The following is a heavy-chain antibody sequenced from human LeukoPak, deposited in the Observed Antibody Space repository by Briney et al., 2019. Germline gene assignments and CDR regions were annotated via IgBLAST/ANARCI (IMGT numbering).Heavy chain of an antibody. D-gene: IGHD4-17*01. V-gene: IGHV4-59*01. CDR2: IYYSGST. Sequence: PSETLSLTCAVSGGSISSYYWSWIRHPPGKGLEWSGDIYYSGSTNYNPSLKRRVTISIDTSKNHFSLKLSSVTAAATAVYYCARQLDYGAHLFDYWGQGTLVTVSS. CDR3: ARQLDYGAHLFDY. CDR1: GGSISSYY. J-gene: IGHJ4*02.